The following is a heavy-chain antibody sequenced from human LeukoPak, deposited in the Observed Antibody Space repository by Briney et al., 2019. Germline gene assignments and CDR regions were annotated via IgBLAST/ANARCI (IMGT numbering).Heavy chain of an antibody. CDR2: IYHSGST. V-gene: IGHV4-38-2*02. D-gene: IGHD4-23*01. CDR3: AREYGGNQFDAFDM. Sequence: SETLSLTCTVSGYSISSGYYWGWSRQPPGKGVEWIASIYHSGSTYYNPSLNRRVTISVDTSKNQFSLKLSSVTAADTAVYYCAREYGGNQFDAFDMWGQGTMVTVSS. J-gene: IGHJ3*02. CDR1: GYSISSGYY.